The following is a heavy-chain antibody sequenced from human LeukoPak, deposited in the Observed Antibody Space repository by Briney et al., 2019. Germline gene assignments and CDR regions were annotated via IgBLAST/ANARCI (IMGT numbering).Heavy chain of an antibody. CDR3: ARGPSGGNGFSY. J-gene: IGHJ4*02. D-gene: IGHD2-15*01. CDR2: IKQDGSER. Sequence: GGSLRLSCAASGFTFSSYWVSWVRHAPGKGLEWVANIKQDGSERYYVDSVKGRFTISRDNAKNSLYLQMNSLRAVDTAVYYCARGPSGGNGFSYWGLGTLVTVSS. CDR1: GFTFSSYW. V-gene: IGHV3-7*04.